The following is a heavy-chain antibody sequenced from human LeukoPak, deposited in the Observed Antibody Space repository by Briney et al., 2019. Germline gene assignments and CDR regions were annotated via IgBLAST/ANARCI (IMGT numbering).Heavy chain of an antibody. CDR1: GGTFSSYA. J-gene: IGHJ4*02. D-gene: IGHD2-15*01. Sequence: ASVKVSCKASGGTFSSYAISWVRQAPGQGLEWMGRIIPILGIANYAQKFQGRVTITADKSTSTAYMELSSLRSEDTAVYYCARGNCSGGSCYYTYDYWGQGTLVTVSS. V-gene: IGHV1-69*04. CDR3: ARGNCSGGSCYYTYDY. CDR2: IIPILGIA.